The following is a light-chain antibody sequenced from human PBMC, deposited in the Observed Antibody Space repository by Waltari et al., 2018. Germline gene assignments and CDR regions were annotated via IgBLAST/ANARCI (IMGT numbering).Light chain of an antibody. V-gene: IGKV1-5*03. CDR1: QSISKW. J-gene: IGKJ4*01. Sequence: DIQMTQSPSTLSASVEDRSIFSCRASQSISKWLAWYQQKPGKAPKLLIYKASTLESGVPSRFSCSGSGTEFTLTISSLQPEDFATYYCQQYNSYSLLSFGGGTKVEIK. CDR2: KAS. CDR3: QQYNSYSLLS.